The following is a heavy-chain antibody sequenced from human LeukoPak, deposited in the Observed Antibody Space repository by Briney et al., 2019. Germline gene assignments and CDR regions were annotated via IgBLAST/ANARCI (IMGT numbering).Heavy chain of an antibody. J-gene: IGHJ5*02. CDR3: AKDPGSGWLRRENWFDP. D-gene: IGHD6-19*01. Sequence: GGSLRLSCAASGFTFSSYAMSWVRQAPGKGLEWVSAISGSGGSTYYADSVKGRFTISRDNSKNTLYLQMNGLRAEDTAVYYCAKDPGSGWLRRENWFDPWGQGTLVTVSS. CDR2: ISGSGGST. V-gene: IGHV3-23*01. CDR1: GFTFSSYA.